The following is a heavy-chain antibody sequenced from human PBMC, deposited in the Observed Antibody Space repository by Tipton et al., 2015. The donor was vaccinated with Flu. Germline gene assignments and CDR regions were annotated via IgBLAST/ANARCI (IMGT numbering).Heavy chain of an antibody. Sequence: TLSLTCTVSGGSISSYYWSWIRQPPGKGLEWIGYIYYSGSTIYNPSLKSRVTISVDTSKNQFSLKLSSVTAADTAVYYCARQGGYSSSSSHYYGMDVWGQGTTVTVSS. V-gene: IGHV4-59*08. CDR3: ARQGGYSSSSSHYYGMDV. CDR2: IYYSGST. CDR1: GGSISSYY. D-gene: IGHD6-6*01. J-gene: IGHJ6*02.